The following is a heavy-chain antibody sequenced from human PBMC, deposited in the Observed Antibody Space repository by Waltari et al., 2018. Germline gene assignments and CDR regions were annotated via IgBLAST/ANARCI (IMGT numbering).Heavy chain of an antibody. D-gene: IGHD1-26*01. Sequence: QVQLVQSGAEVKKPGSSVKVSCKASGGTFSSYAISWVRQAPGQGLAWMGGISPIFGTANYAQKCQGRVTITADESTSTAYMELSSLRSEDTAVYYCARRENYWYFDLWGRGTLVTVSS. CDR3: ARRENYWYFDL. CDR2: ISPIFGTA. V-gene: IGHV1-69*12. CDR1: GGTFSSYA. J-gene: IGHJ2*01.